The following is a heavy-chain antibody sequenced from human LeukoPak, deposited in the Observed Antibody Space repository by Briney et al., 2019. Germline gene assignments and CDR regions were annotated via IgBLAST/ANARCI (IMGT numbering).Heavy chain of an antibody. CDR1: GFAFSNHN. V-gene: IGHV3-48*01. Sequence: PGESLRLSCVASGFAFSNHNMDWVRQAPGKGLEWVSYISGSGDAIFYADSVQGRFTISRDNAKNSLYLQMNSLRAEDTAVYYCARDTHYYGSGSPAFDIWGQGTMVTVSS. D-gene: IGHD3-10*01. J-gene: IGHJ3*02. CDR3: ARDTHYYGSGSPAFDI. CDR2: ISGSGDAI.